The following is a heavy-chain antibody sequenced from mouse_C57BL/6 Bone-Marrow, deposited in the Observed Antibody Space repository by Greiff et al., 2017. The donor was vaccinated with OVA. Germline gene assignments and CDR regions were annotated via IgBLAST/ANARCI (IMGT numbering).Heavy chain of an antibody. Sequence: EVKLVESGAELVRPGASVKLSCTASGFNIKDDYMHWVKQRPEQGLEWIGWIDPENGDTEYASKFQGKATITADTSSNTAYLQLSSLTSEDTAVYYCTTRPPSWYYAMDYWGQGTSVTVSS. CDR3: TTRPPSWYYAMDY. CDR1: GFNIKDDY. J-gene: IGHJ4*01. V-gene: IGHV14-4*01. CDR2: IDPENGDT.